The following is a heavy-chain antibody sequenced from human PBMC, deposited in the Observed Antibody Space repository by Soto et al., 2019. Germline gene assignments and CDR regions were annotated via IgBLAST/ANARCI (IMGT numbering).Heavy chain of an antibody. D-gene: IGHD3-3*01. CDR3: ASSGITIFGVVTRLFDY. Sequence: SETLSLTCTVSGGSISSGDYYWSWIRQPPGKGLGWIGYIYYSGSTYYNPSLKSRVTISVDTSKNQFSLKLSSVTAADTAVYYCASSGITIFGVVTRLFDYWGQGTLVTVSS. CDR2: IYYSGST. J-gene: IGHJ4*02. CDR1: GGSISSGDYY. V-gene: IGHV4-30-4*01.